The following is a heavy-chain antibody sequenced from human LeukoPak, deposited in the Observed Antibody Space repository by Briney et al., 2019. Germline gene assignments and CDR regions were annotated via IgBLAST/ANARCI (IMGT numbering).Heavy chain of an antibody. CDR3: ARVRKQWLVLDY. CDR1: GYTFTSYD. CDR2: MNPNSGNT. J-gene: IGHJ4*02. D-gene: IGHD6-19*01. Sequence: GASVTVSCKASGYTFTSYDINWVRQATGQGLEWMGWMNPNSGNTGYAQKFQGRVTMTRNTSISTAYMELSSLRSEDTAVYYCARVRKQWLVLDYWGQGTLVTASS. V-gene: IGHV1-8*01.